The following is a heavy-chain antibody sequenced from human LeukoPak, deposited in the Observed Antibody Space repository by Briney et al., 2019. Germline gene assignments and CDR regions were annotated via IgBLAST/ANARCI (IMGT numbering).Heavy chain of an antibody. CDR1: GGSFSGYY. CDR3: ARGQRSGGSLSFFFTGGWFDP. CDR2: INHSGST. Sequence: SETLSLTCTVYGGSFSGYYWSWIRQPPGKGLEWIGEINHSGSTNYNPSLKSRVTISVDTSKNQFSLKLSSVTAADAAVYYCARGQRSGGSLSFFFTGGWFDPWGQGTLVTVSS. V-gene: IGHV4-34*01. D-gene: IGHD2-15*01. J-gene: IGHJ5*02.